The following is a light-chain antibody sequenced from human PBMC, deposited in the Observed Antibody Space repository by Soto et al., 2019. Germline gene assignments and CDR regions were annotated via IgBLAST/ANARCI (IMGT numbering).Light chain of an antibody. CDR1: QSINNY. V-gene: IGKV3-11*01. J-gene: IGKJ4*01. CDR2: DAS. CDR3: QQRSTWPLT. Sequence: EIVLTQSPATLSLSPGERATLSCRASQSINNYLGWYQQKPGQAPRLLISDASNRSTGIPARFSGSGSVTDFSLTISSLEPEDFAVYYCQQRSTWPLTFGGGTKVEIK.